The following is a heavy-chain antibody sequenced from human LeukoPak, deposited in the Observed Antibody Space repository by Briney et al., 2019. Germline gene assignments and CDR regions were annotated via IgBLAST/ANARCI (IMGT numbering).Heavy chain of an antibody. CDR1: GFTFSSYW. CDR3: AREADDGVYYFDY. V-gene: IGHV3-7*01. J-gene: IGHJ4*02. D-gene: IGHD5-24*01. Sequence: GGSLRLSCAASGFTFSSYWMSWVRQAPGKGLEWVANIKQDGSEKYYVGSVKGRFTISRDNAKNSLYLQMNSLRAEDTAVYYCAREADDGVYYFDYWGQGTLVTVSS. CDR2: IKQDGSEK.